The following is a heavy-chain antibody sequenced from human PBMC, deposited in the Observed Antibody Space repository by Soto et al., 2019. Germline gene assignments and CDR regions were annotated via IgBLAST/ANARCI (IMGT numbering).Heavy chain of an antibody. Sequence: GGSLRLSCAASGFTVSSNYMSWVRQAPGKGLEWVSVIYSGGSTYYTDSVRGRFTISRDNSKNTVYLQMSSLRAEDTAVYYCARNYDSSRNFYGSWGQGTLVTVSS. CDR2: IYSGGST. CDR3: ARNYDSSRNFYGS. CDR1: GFTVSSNY. J-gene: IGHJ4*02. D-gene: IGHD3-22*01. V-gene: IGHV3-66*01.